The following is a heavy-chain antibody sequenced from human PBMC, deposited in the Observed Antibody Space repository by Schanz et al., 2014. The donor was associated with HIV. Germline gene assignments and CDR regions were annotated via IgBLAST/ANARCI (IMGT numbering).Heavy chain of an antibody. V-gene: IGHV3-23*04. D-gene: IGHD6-19*01. CDR1: GFTFSSHW. CDR3: AKMARSVAANTNFDY. J-gene: IGHJ4*02. Sequence: VQLVESGGGLVQPGGSLRLSCAASGFTFSSHWMHWVRQAPGKGLEWASAISGRGVSTFYAGSVKGRFAISRDKSKNTLYLQMNSLRVEDTAVYYCAKMARSVAANTNFDYWGQGTLVTVSS. CDR2: ISGRGVST.